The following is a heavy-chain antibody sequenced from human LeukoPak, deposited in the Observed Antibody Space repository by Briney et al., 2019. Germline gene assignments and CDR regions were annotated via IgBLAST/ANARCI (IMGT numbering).Heavy chain of an antibody. CDR3: ARDYYDSSGYPFDY. V-gene: IGHV1-18*01. CDR1: GGTFRSYA. Sequence: ASVKVSCKASGGTFRSYAISWVRQAPGQGLEWMGWISAYNGNTNYAQKLQGRVTMTTDTSTSTVYMELRSLRSDDTAVYYCARDYYDSSGYPFDYWGQGTLVTVSS. D-gene: IGHD3-22*01. J-gene: IGHJ4*02. CDR2: ISAYNGNT.